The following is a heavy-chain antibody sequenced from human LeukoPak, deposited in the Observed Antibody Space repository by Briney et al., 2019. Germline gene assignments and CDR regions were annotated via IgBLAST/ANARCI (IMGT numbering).Heavy chain of an antibody. V-gene: IGHV4-4*07. D-gene: IGHD1-14*01. CDR2: MYTSRNT. CDR1: GGSISSYY. J-gene: IGHJ4*02. Sequence: PETPSVTCTVPGGSISSYYWNWIPQRAGEGVEWIGRMYTSRNTNYSASLKSRVTISVDKSKIQFYLKLSSVTAADTAVYYCADTDTNRFDYWGQGALVTVSS. CDR3: ADTDTNRFDY.